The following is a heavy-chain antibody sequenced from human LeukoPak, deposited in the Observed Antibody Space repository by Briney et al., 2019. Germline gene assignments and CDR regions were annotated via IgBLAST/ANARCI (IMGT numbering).Heavy chain of an antibody. CDR2: MFHSGNT. CDR3: ARIYGSSSGLDY. CDR1: GYSISFSYY. Sequence: PSETLSLTCAVSGYSISFSYYWGWIRQPPGKGLEWIGTMFHSGNTYYNPSLKSRVTLSLDTSKNQFSLNLNSVAAADTAVYYCARIYGSSSGLDYWGQGTLVTVSS. J-gene: IGHJ4*02. D-gene: IGHD6-6*01. V-gene: IGHV4-38-2*01.